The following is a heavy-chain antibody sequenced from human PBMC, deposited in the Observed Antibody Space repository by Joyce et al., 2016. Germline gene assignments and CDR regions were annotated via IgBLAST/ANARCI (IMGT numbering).Heavy chain of an antibody. CDR2: INPSSGTK. Sequence: QVQLVQSGAEVKKPGASVKVSCKASGYTITSYYIHWVRQAPGQGLEWMGIINPSSGTKTFGQKFQGRVTRTRDKSTSTVYMELSRLRSEDTAVYYCARDRGNYYGSTGWFDPWGQGTLVTVSA. CDR3: ARDRGNYYGSTGWFDP. CDR1: GYTITSYY. D-gene: IGHD3-10*01. V-gene: IGHV1-46*01. J-gene: IGHJ5*02.